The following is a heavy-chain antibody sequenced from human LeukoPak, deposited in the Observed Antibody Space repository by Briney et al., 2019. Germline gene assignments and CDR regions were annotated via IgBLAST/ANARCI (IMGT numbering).Heavy chain of an antibody. CDR3: ARDVRWQQLDY. D-gene: IGHD6-13*01. CDR2: IKQDGSEN. Sequence: AGSMRLSCAASGFTFSSYWMSWVRQAPGKGLEWEANIKQDGSENYYVESVKGRFTISRDNAKNSLYLQMNSVRAQDTALYYCARDVRWQQLDYWGQGTLDSVS. J-gene: IGHJ4*02. V-gene: IGHV3-7*01. CDR1: GFTFSSYW.